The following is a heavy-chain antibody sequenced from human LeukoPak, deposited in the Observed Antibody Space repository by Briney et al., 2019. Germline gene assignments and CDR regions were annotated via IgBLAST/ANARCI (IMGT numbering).Heavy chain of an antibody. CDR3: ARANSGNYYISDY. CDR2: MNPNSGNT. V-gene: IGHV1-8*01. D-gene: IGHD1-26*01. CDR1: GYTFTSYD. Sequence: AASVKVSCKVSGYTFTSYDINWVRQATGQGLEWMGWMNPNSGNTGYAQNFQGRVTMTRNTSISTAYMELSSLRSEDTAVYYCARANSGNYYISDYWGQGTLVTVSS. J-gene: IGHJ4*02.